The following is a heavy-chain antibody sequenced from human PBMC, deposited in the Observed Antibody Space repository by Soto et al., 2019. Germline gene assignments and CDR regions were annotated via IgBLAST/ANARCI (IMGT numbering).Heavy chain of an antibody. V-gene: IGHV1-18*01. CDR2: ISAYNGNT. CDR3: ARSQDIVVVPAAMPAPDY. J-gene: IGHJ4*02. D-gene: IGHD2-2*01. Sequence: EWMGWISAYNGNTNYAQRLQGRVTMTTDTSTSTAYMELRSLRSDDTAVYYCARSQDIVVVPAAMPAPDYWGQGTLVTVSS.